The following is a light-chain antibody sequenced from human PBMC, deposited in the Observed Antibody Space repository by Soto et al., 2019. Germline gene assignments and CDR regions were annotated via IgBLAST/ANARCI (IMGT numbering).Light chain of an antibody. CDR2: VNSDGSH. V-gene: IGLV4-69*01. CDR3: QTWGTGIRV. CDR1: SGHSSYA. J-gene: IGLJ2*01. Sequence: QSVLTQSPSASASLGASVKLTCTLSSGHSSYAIAWHQQRPEKGPRYLMKVNSDGSHIKGDGIPDRFSGSSSGAERYLTISSLQSEDEADYYCQTWGTGIRVFGGGTQLTVL.